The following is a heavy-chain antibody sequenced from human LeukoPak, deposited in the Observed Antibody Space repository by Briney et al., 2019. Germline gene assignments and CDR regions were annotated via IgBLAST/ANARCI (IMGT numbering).Heavy chain of an antibody. CDR1: GFTFSSYS. CDR2: ISSSSSYI. J-gene: IGHJ4*02. V-gene: IGHV3-21*01. D-gene: IGHD1-26*01. Sequence: GGSLRLSCAASGFTFSSYSMNWVRQAPGKGLEWVSSISSSSSYIYYADSVKGRFTISRDNAKNSLYLQMNSLRAEDTAVYYCARDSGKRGNFDYWGQGTLVTVSS. CDR3: ARDSGKRGNFDY.